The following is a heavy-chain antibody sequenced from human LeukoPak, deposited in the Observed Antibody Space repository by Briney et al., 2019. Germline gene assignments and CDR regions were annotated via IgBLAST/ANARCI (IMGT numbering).Heavy chain of an antibody. Sequence: GGSLRLSCAASGFTFSSYAMSWVRQAPGKGLEWVSGISGSGGSTYYADSVKGRFTISRDNSKNTLYLQMNSLRAEDTAVYYCAKDLNYYDSSGYSDYYYYMDVWGKGTTVTVSS. CDR2: ISGSGGST. CDR3: AKDLNYYDSSGYSDYYYYMDV. CDR1: GFTFSSYA. D-gene: IGHD3-22*01. J-gene: IGHJ6*03. V-gene: IGHV3-23*01.